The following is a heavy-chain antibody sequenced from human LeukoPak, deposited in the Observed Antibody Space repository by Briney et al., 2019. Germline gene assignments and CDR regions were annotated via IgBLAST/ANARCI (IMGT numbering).Heavy chain of an antibody. CDR2: IYYSGST. J-gene: IGHJ6*02. CDR1: GGSISSSSYY. D-gene: IGHD6-13*01. Sequence: SETLSLTCTVSGGSISSSSYYWGWIRQPPGKGLEWIGSIYYSGSTYYNPSLKSRVTISVDTSKNQFSLKLSSVTAADTAVYYCARGVAAAGTVPDYYYYGMDVWGQGTTVTVSS. CDR3: ARGVAAAGTVPDYYYYGMDV. V-gene: IGHV4-39*07.